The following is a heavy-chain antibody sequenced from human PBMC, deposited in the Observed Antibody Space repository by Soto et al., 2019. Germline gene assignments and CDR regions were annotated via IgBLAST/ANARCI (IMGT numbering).Heavy chain of an antibody. J-gene: IGHJ1*01. CDR1: RFTFSDYS. D-gene: IGHD1-1*01. CDR2: ISSRSSYI. CDR3: ARDPGGLATTGEYFQY. V-gene: IGHV3-21*01. Sequence: EVQLVESGGGLVKPGGSLRLSCAASRFTFSDYSMNWVRQAPGKGLEWVSSISSRSSYIYYADSVKGRFTISRDNAKTSLYLQMNSLRAEDTAVYYCARDPGGLATTGEYFQYWGQGTLVTVSS.